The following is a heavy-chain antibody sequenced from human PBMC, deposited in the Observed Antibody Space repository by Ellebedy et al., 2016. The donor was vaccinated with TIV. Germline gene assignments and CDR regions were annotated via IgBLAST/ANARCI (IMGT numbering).Heavy chain of an antibody. CDR1: GHTFSNYG. J-gene: IGHJ5*02. CDR3: ARDYYCSGGSCSDCFDP. CDR2: ISACGPDP. Sequence: AASVKVSCKASGHTFSNYGISWVRQAPGQGLEWMGWISACGPDPNYAQKFRDRVTLTIDTSTTTASMELRSLRSDDTAVYYCARDYYCSGGSCSDCFDPWGQGTLVTVSS. D-gene: IGHD2-15*01. V-gene: IGHV1-18*01.